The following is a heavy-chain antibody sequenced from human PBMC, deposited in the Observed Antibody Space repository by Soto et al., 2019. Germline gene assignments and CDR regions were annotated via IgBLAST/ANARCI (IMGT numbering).Heavy chain of an antibody. CDR1: GYTFTGYG. CDR3: ARSYDSSGYYYYYYGMDV. Sequence: ASVKVSCKASGYTFTGYGISWVRQAPGQGLEWMGWISAYNGNTNYAQKLQGRVTMTTDTSTSTAYMELRSLRSDDTAVYYCARSYDSSGYYYYYYGMDVWGQGTTVTVSS. CDR2: ISAYNGNT. J-gene: IGHJ6*02. V-gene: IGHV1-18*01. D-gene: IGHD3-22*01.